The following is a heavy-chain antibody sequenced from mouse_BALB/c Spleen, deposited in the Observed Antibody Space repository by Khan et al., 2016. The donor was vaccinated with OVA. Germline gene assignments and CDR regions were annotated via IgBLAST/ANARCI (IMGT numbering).Heavy chain of an antibody. CDR1: GYSITSDYA. J-gene: IGHJ4*01. V-gene: IGHV3-2*02. CDR3: ARDGSRYNYAMDY. Sequence: EVQLQESGPGLVKPSQSLSLTCTVTGYSITSDYAWNWIRQFPGNKLEWMGYISSSGSTNYNPALKSRISITRDTSKNRFFLQLISVTTEDTATYYCARDGSRYNYAMDYWGQGTSVTVSS. CDR2: ISSSGST. D-gene: IGHD2-3*01.